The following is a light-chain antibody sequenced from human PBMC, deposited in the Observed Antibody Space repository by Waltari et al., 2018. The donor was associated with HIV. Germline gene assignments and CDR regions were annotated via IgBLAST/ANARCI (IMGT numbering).Light chain of an antibody. CDR1: RSNIGAGYF. Sequence: QSALTQPPSVSGAPGQRVTISCTGNRSNIGAGYFVHWFQHLPGTAPKLLVYTAINRPSWVPDRFSGSKSGPSASLVITGLQAEDEADYYCQSYDSSLRASVFGGGTKLTVL. J-gene: IGLJ2*01. CDR3: QSYDSSLRASV. CDR2: TAI. V-gene: IGLV1-40*01.